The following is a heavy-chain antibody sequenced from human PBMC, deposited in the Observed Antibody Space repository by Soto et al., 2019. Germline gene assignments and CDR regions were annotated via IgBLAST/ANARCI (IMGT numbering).Heavy chain of an antibody. V-gene: IGHV3-53*01. D-gene: IGHD3-10*01. J-gene: IGHJ4*02. Sequence: EVQLVESGGGLIQPGGSLRLSCAVSGFTVSNNYMSWVRQAPGKGLEGVSVIYSGGYTAYGDSVKGRFTISRDNSKNPLLLQKKTRGAADPAVFYCATQPGGGGYWGQGTLVTVSS. CDR1: GFTVSNNY. CDR2: IYSGGYT. CDR3: ATQPGGGGY.